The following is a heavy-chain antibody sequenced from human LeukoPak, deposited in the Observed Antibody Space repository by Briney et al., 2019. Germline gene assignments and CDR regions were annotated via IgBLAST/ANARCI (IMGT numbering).Heavy chain of an antibody. CDR3: ARVGDHFHWYLDL. V-gene: IGHV3-53*01. J-gene: IGHJ2*01. CDR1: GFTVSTNY. D-gene: IGHD3-10*01. Sequence: GGSLRLSCAASGFTVSTNYMTWVRQAPGKGLEWVSILYSGSDTYYADSVKSRFTISRDSSKNILSLQMNNLRAEDTAVYYCARVGDHFHWYLDLWGRGTLVPVSS. CDR2: LYSGSDT.